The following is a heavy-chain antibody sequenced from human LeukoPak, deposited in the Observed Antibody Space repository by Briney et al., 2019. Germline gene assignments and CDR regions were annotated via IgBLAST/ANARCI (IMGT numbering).Heavy chain of an antibody. CDR1: GGSFSGYY. D-gene: IGHD2-15*01. J-gene: IGHJ5*02. CDR3: AGEPGYCSGGSCYGGWFDP. V-gene: IGHV4-34*01. CDR2: INHSGST. Sequence: SETLSLTCAVYGGSFSGYYWSWIRQPPGKGLEWVGEINHSGSTDYNPSLKSRVTISGDTSKNQFSLKLSSVTAADTAVYYCAGEPGYCSGGSCYGGWFDPWGQGTLVTVS.